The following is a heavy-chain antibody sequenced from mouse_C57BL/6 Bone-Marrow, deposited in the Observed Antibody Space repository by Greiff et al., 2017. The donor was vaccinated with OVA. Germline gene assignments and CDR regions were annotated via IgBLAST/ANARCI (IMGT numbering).Heavy chain of an antibody. Sequence: VQLQQSGAELAKPGASVKLSCKASGYTFTSYWMHWVKQRPGQGLEWIGYINPSSGYTKYNQKFKDKATLTVDTSSSTAYMQLSSLTSEDSAVYYCARETVVAHFDYWGQGTTLTVSS. CDR1: GYTFTSYW. CDR2: INPSSGYT. J-gene: IGHJ2*01. CDR3: ARETVVAHFDY. D-gene: IGHD1-1*01. V-gene: IGHV1-7*01.